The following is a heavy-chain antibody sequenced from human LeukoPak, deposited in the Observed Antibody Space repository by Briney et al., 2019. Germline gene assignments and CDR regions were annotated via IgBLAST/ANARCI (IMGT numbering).Heavy chain of an antibody. CDR2: IYPGDSDT. J-gene: IGHJ4*02. D-gene: IGHD3-3*01. Sequence: GESLKISCKGSGYSFTSYWIGWVRQMPGKGLEWMGIIYPGDSDTGYSPSFQGQVTISVDKSITTAYLQWSSLKASDTAMYYCARRAIIQGTSALDFWGQGTVVIVSS. CDR3: ARRAIIQGTSALDF. CDR1: GYSFTSYW. V-gene: IGHV5-51*01.